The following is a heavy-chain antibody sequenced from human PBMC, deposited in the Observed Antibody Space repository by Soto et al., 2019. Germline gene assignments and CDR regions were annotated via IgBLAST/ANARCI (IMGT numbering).Heavy chain of an antibody. CDR1: GGSISSSSYY. V-gene: IGHV4-39*01. Sequence: SETLSLTCTVSGGSISSSSYYWGWIRQPPGKGLEWIGSIYYGGNTLYNPSLKSRVTISADTSENQFYLKVNSVTAADTAVYLGARRHGLDIDAYYWGQLILVTVSS. J-gene: IGHJ4*02. D-gene: IGHD3-10*01. CDR2: IYYGGNT. CDR3: ARRHGLDIDAYY.